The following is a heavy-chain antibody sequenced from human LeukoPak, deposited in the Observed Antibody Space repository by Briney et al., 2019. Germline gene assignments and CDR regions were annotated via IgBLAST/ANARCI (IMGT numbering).Heavy chain of an antibody. D-gene: IGHD5-24*01. J-gene: IGHJ4*02. CDR1: GFTFDDYA. Sequence: PGRSLRLSCAASGFTFDDYAMHWVRQAPGKGLEWVSGISWNSGSIGYADSVKGRFTISRDNAKNSLYLQMNSLRAEHTALYHCATDAGDGYNLQDYIGYCGQGTLVTVSS. CDR2: ISWNSGSI. V-gene: IGHV3-9*01. CDR3: ATDAGDGYNLQDYIGY.